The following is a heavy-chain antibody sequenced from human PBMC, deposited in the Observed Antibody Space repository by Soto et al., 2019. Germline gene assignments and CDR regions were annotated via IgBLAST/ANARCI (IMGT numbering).Heavy chain of an antibody. CDR1: GFPFTNYW. CDR3: ACWGHIVPVAPIDFDR. V-gene: IGHV3-74*01. D-gene: IGHD2-8*02. Sequence: QVVESGGGLVPPGGSLRLSCAASGFPFTNYWMNWVRQTPGKGLMWVSRISPDGSDVGYADSVEGRFTVSRDNAKNTLYLQMHSLRAEDTAMYYCACWGHIVPVAPIDFDRWGKGTLVTVSS. J-gene: IGHJ4*02. CDR2: ISPDGSDV.